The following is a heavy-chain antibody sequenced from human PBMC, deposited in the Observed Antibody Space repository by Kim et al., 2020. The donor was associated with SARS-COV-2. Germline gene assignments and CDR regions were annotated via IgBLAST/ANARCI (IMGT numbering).Heavy chain of an antibody. CDR1: GFTFRSYW. D-gene: IGHD6-13*01. CDR3: ARGGVAARPVYFYYGMDV. V-gene: IGHV3-7*03. J-gene: IGHJ6*02. CDR2: LKQDGSEK. Sequence: GGSLRLSCAASGFTFRSYWMTWVRQAPGKGLEWVANLKQDGSEKYYVDSVKGRFTISRDNAKNSVYLQMNSLRAEDTAVYYCARGGVAARPVYFYYGMDVWGQGTTVTVSS.